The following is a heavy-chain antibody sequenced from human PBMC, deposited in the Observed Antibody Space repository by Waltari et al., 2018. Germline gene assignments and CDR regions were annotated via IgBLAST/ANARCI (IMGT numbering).Heavy chain of an antibody. J-gene: IGHJ4*02. CDR1: GFPFDVYW. D-gene: IGHD2-2*01. Sequence: EVQLVESGGGLVQLGGSLRLSCAASGFPFDVYWMSWVRQAPGKGLEWVANVKDDGSEQNYVDSVKGRFTITRDNTKTILYMEMNNLRVEDTAVYYCARDRATRTGYVDYWGQGALVTVSS. CDR3: ARDRATRTGYVDY. V-gene: IGHV3-7*01. CDR2: VKDDGSEQ.